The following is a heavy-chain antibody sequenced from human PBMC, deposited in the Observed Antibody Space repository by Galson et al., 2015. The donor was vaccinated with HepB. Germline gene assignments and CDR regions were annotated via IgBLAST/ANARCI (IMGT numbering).Heavy chain of an antibody. J-gene: IGHJ4*02. D-gene: IGHD7-27*01. Sequence: ETLSLTCSVSGGPVKTINYRWAWIRQPPGKGLEWIGTIYYGGTTYYNPSLKSRVTITVEPSNNQFSLKLNSVTAADTSVYYCARAANWGSESGYFDYWGQGALVTVSS. V-gene: IGHV4-39*07. CDR1: GGPVKTINYR. CDR2: IYYGGTT. CDR3: ARAANWGSESGYFDY.